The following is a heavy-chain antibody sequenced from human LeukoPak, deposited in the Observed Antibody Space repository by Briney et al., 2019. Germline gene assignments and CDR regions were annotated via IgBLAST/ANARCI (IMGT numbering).Heavy chain of an antibody. J-gene: IGHJ4*02. CDR2: IRNKADRSTT. CDR1: GFTFSDHY. V-gene: IGHV3-72*01. D-gene: IGHD5-12*01. CDR3: ARIGYSDPNFDY. Sequence: PGGSLRLSCTASGFTFSDHYMDWVRQAPGKGLEWVGRIRNKADRSTTEYAASVKGRFIISRDDSKNSLYLVMNSLKTDDTAVYFCARIGYSDPNFDYWGQGTLVTVPS.